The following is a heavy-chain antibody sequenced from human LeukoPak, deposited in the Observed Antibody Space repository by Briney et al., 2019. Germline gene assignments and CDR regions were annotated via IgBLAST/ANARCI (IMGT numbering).Heavy chain of an antibody. CDR1: GGSISSGGYY. V-gene: IGHV4-31*03. J-gene: IGHJ4*02. Sequence: SETLSLTCTVSGGSISSGGYYWSWIRQHPGKGLEWIGYIYYSGSTYYNPSLKSRVTISVDTSKNQFSLKLSSVTAADTAVYYCARGGEYYYDSSGYPPFDYWGQGTLVTVSP. CDR2: IYYSGST. D-gene: IGHD3-22*01. CDR3: ARGGEYYYDSSGYPPFDY.